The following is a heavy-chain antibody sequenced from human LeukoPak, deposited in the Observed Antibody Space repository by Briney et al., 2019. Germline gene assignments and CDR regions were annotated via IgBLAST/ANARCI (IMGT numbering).Heavy chain of an antibody. D-gene: IGHD2-15*01. CDR1: GYSFTSYW. CDR3: ARQQQFCSGGNCYSLNAFDL. J-gene: IGHJ3*01. CDR2: IYPGDSDT. Sequence: GESLKISCKGSGYSFTSYWIGWVRQMPGKGLEWMGIIYPGDSDTRYSPSFQGQVTISADKSISTAYLQWSSLKASDTAMYYCARQQQFCSGGNCYSLNAFDLWGQGTVVTVSS. V-gene: IGHV5-51*01.